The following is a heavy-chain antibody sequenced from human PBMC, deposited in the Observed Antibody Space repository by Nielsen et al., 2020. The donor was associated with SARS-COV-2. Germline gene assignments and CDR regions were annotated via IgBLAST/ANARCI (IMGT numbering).Heavy chain of an antibody. D-gene: IGHD3-10*01. J-gene: IGHJ3*02. CDR1: GFTFSSFG. CDR2: ISFDGSNT. V-gene: IGHV3-30*18. Sequence: GESLKISCAASGFTFSSFGMYWVRQAPGKGLEWVAVISFDGSNTYYADSVKGRFTISRDNSKNTLYLQMNSLRAEDTAVYYCAKDGFGEYDAFDIWGQGTMVTVSS. CDR3: AKDGFGEYDAFDI.